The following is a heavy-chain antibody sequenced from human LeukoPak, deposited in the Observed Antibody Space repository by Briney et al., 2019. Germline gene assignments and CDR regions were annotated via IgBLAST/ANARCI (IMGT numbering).Heavy chain of an antibody. CDR3: ARDRSDYGDSRDAFDI. CDR2: ISSSSSYI. CDR1: GFTFSSYS. Sequence: PGGSLRPSCAASGFTFSSYSMNSVRQAPGKGLEWVSSISSSSSYIYYADSVKGRFTISRDNAKNSLYLQMNSLRAEDTAVYYCARDRSDYGDSRDAFDIWGQGTMVTVSS. V-gene: IGHV3-21*01. D-gene: IGHD4-17*01. J-gene: IGHJ3*02.